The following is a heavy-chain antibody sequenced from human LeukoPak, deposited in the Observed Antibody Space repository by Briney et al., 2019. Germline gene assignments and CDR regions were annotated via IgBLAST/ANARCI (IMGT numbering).Heavy chain of an antibody. Sequence: SETLSLTCAVYGGSFSGYYWSWIRQPPGKGLEWIGEINHSGSTNYNPSLKSRVTISVDTSKNQFSLKLSSVTAADTAVYHCARGRGYCSGGSCYAFYYYYYMDVWGKGTTVTVSS. J-gene: IGHJ6*03. CDR3: ARGRGYCSGGSCYAFYYYYYMDV. CDR2: INHSGST. CDR1: GGSFSGYY. D-gene: IGHD2-15*01. V-gene: IGHV4-34*01.